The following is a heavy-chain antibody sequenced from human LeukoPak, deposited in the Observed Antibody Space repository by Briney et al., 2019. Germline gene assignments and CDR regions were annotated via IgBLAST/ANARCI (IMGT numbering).Heavy chain of an antibody. Sequence: ASVKVSCKASGYTFTGYYMHWVRQAPGQGLEWMGWINPNSGGTNYAQKFQGRVTMTRDTSISTAYMELSRLSSVTAADTAVYYCAIMGSLDTAMVTINYYFDYWGQGTLVTVSS. CDR2: INPNSGGT. J-gene: IGHJ4*02. D-gene: IGHD5-18*01. V-gene: IGHV1-2*02. CDR1: GYTFTGYY. CDR3: AIMGSLDTAMVTINYYFDY.